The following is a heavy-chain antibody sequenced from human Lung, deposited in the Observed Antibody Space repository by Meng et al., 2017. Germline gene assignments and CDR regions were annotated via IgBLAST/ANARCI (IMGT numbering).Heavy chain of an antibody. V-gene: IGHV4-34*01. CDR1: GGSFSDYY. Sequence: QVQLQQWGARLLKPSETLSRTCVVSGGSFSDYYWSWIRQPPGKGLEWIGEINHSGSTNYNPSLESRATISVDTSQNNLSLKLSSVTAADSAVYYCARGPTTMAHDFDYWGQGTLVTVSS. CDR3: ARGPTTMAHDFDY. J-gene: IGHJ4*02. D-gene: IGHD4-11*01. CDR2: INHSGST.